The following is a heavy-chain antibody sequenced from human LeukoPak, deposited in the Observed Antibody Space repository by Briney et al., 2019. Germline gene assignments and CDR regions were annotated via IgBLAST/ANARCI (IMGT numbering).Heavy chain of an antibody. CDR1: GYTFTSYD. CDR3: VRAGLRFLEWLFPTNWFDP. V-gene: IGHV1-8*03. Sequence: GASVKVSCKASGYTFTSYDINWVRQATGQGLEWMGWMNPNSGNTGYAQKFQGRVTITRNTSISTAYMELSSLRSEDTAVYYCVRAGLRFLEWLFPTNWFDPWGQGTLVTVSS. CDR2: MNPNSGNT. D-gene: IGHD3-3*01. J-gene: IGHJ5*02.